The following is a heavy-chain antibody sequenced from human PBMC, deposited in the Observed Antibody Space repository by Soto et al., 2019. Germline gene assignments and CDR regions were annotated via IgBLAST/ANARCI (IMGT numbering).Heavy chain of an antibody. V-gene: IGHV3-23*01. CDR1: GFTFSSYA. D-gene: IGHD2-2*01. CDR3: AKPGSDIVVVPAADY. CDR2: ISGSGGST. Sequence: GGSLRLSCAASGFTFSSYAMSWVRQAPGKGLEWVSAISGSGGSTYYADSVKGRFTISRDNSKNTLYLQMNSLRAEDTAVYYCAKPGSDIVVVPAADYWGQGTLVTVSS. J-gene: IGHJ4*02.